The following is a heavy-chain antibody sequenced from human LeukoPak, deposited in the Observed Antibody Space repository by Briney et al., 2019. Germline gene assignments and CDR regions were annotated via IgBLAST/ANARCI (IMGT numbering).Heavy chain of an antibody. CDR3: ARGGAARPDY. CDR1: GFTFSYYG. D-gene: IGHD6-6*01. Sequence: GGSLRLSCAVSGFTFSYYGMNWVRQAPGKGLEWVSYISSNSRTVEYADSVKGRFTISRDNAKNSLYLQMNTLRAEDTAVYYCARGGAARPDYWGRGTLVSVSS. V-gene: IGHV3-48*01. CDR2: ISSNSRTV. J-gene: IGHJ4*02.